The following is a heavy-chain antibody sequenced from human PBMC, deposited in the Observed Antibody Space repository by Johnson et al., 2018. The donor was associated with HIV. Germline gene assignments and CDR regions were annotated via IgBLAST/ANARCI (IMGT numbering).Heavy chain of an antibody. J-gene: IGHJ3*02. CDR2: ISYDGSNK. Sequence: QVQLVESGGGVVQPGRSLRLSCAASRFTFSSYAMHWVRQAPGKGLEWVAVISYDGSNKYYADSVKGRFTISRDNSKNTLYLQMNSLRAEDTAVYYCARDQGGNHNAFDIWGQGTMVTVSS. CDR1: RFTFSSYA. D-gene: IGHD4-23*01. V-gene: IGHV3-30*04. CDR3: ARDQGGNHNAFDI.